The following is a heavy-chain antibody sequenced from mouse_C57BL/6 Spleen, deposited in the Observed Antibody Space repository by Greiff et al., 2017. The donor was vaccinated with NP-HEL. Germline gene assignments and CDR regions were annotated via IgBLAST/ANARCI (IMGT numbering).Heavy chain of an antibody. Sequence: VQLQQSGPELVKPGASVKISCKASGYAFSSSWMNWVKQRPGKGLEWIGRIYPGAGDTNYNGKFKGKATLTADKSSSTAYMQFSSLTSEDAAVYFCARRTTYYFDYWGKGTTLTVSS. CDR2: IYPGAGDT. V-gene: IGHV1-82*01. D-gene: IGHD1-1*01. CDR1: GYAFSSSW. J-gene: IGHJ2*01. CDR3: ARRTTYYFDY.